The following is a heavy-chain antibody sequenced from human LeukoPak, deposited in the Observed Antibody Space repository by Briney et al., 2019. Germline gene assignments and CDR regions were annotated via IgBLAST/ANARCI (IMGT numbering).Heavy chain of an antibody. J-gene: IGHJ5*02. CDR2: IYYSGST. V-gene: IGHV4-39*01. CDR3: ARQGYCSSTSCFNWFDP. CDR1: GASISSSSNY. D-gene: IGHD2-2*01. Sequence: SETLSLTCTVSGASISSSSNYWGWIRQPPGKGLEWIGSIYYSGSTYYNPSLKSRVTISVDTSKNQFSLKLSSVTAADTAVYYCARQGYCSSTSCFNWFDPWGQGTLVTVSS.